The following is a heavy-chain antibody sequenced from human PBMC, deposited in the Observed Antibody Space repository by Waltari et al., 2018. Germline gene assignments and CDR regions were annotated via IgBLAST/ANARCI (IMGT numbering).Heavy chain of an antibody. V-gene: IGHV1-69*15. CDR3: ARVADYYDSSGYYFDY. CDR2: IIPIFGTA. CDR1: GGTFSSYA. Sequence: KKPGSSVKVSCKASGGTFSSYAISWVRQAPGQGLEWMGRIIPIFGTANYAQKFQGRVTITADESTSTAYMELSSLRSKDTAVYYCARVADYYDSSGYYFDYWGQGTLVTVSS. J-gene: IGHJ4*02. D-gene: IGHD3-22*01.